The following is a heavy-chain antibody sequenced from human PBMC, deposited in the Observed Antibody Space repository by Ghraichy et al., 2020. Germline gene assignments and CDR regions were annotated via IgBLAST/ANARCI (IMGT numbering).Heavy chain of an antibody. J-gene: IGHJ4*02. D-gene: IGHD5-12*01. CDR3: AKYPHSGYDYCGGYYFDY. CDR1: GFTFSSYA. Sequence: GGSLRLSCAASGFTFSSYAMSWVRQAPGQGLEWVSAISGSGGSTYYADSVKGRFTISRDNSKNTLYLQMNSLRAEDTAVYYCAKYPHSGYDYCGGYYFDYGGKGALVPVSS. CDR2: ISGSGGST. V-gene: IGHV3-23*01.